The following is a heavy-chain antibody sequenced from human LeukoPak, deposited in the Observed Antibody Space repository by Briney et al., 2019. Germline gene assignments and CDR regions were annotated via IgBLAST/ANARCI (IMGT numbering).Heavy chain of an antibody. J-gene: IGHJ4*02. CDR1: GFTFSSYW. CDR3: ARGGDYYDILTGYYPGYYFDY. Sequence: PGGSLRLSCAASGFTFSSYWMSWVRQAPGKGLEWVANIKQDGSEKHYVDSVKGRFTISRDNAKNSLYLQMNSLRAEDTAVYYCARGGDYYDILTGYYPGYYFDYWGQGTLVTVSS. D-gene: IGHD3-9*01. CDR2: IKQDGSEK. V-gene: IGHV3-7*03.